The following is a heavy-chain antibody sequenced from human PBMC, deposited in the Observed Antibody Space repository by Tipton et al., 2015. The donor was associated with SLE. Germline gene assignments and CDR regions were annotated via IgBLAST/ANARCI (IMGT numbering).Heavy chain of an antibody. D-gene: IGHD3-16*01. Sequence: LSLTCAASGFTFSTSAMHWVRQAPGKGLEWVAVIWYDGSNKFYADSVKGRFTISRDNSKNTVSLQMNSLRVEDTAVYFCARGRGGEFLDYWGQGTLVTVSS. V-gene: IGHV3-33*01. CDR1: GFTFSTSA. J-gene: IGHJ4*02. CDR3: ARGRGGEFLDY. CDR2: IWYDGSNK.